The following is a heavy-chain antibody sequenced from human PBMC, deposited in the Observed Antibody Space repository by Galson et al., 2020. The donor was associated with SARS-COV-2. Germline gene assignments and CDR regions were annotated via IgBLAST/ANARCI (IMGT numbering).Heavy chain of an antibody. D-gene: IGHD4-4*01. Sequence: TLSLTCTVSGGSISSGGYYWSWIRQHPGKGLEWIGYIYYSGSTYYNPSLKSRVTISVDTSKNQFSLKLSSVTAADTAVYYCARGDLQYREGYYYGMDVWGQGTTVTVSS. CDR1: GGSISSGGYY. CDR3: ARGDLQYREGYYYGMDV. V-gene: IGHV4-31*03. J-gene: IGHJ6*02. CDR2: IYYSGST.